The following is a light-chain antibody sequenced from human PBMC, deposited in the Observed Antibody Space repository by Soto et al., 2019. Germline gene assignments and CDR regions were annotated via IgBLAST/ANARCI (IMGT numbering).Light chain of an antibody. CDR1: SSDVGGYNS. J-gene: IGLJ1*01. V-gene: IGLV2-8*01. Sequence: QSALTQPPSASGSPGQSVTISCTGTSSDVGGYNSVSWYQHHPGKAPKLMIYEVSKRPSGVPDRFSGSKSGNTASLTVSGLQAEDEADYYCRSYAGSDVFVFGTGTKLTVL. CDR2: EVS. CDR3: RSYAGSDVFV.